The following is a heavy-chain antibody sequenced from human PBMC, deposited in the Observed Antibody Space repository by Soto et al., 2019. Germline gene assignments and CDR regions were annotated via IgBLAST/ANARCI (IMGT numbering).Heavy chain of an antibody. V-gene: IGHV4-34*01. CDR1: GGSFRGYY. CDR2: INHSGST. CDR3: ARGWFGELGSYYYGMDV. Sequence: SETLSLTCAVYGGSFRGYYWSWIRQPPGKGLEWIGEINHSGSTNYNPSLKSRVTISVDTSKNQFSLKLSSVTAADTAVYYCARGWFGELGSYYYGMDVWGQGTTVTVSS. J-gene: IGHJ6*02. D-gene: IGHD3-10*01.